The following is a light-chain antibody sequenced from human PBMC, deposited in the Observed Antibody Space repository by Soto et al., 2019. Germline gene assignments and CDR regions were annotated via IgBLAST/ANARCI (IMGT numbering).Light chain of an antibody. V-gene: IGKV1-39*01. J-gene: IGKJ4*01. CDR1: QSISNY. CDR3: QQSYGTPLT. Sequence: DMEMTQAPSSLSAFVGDRVTITFRASQSISNYLNWYQHKPGKVPKLLIYGASSLQSGVPTRFSGSGSGTDFTLTINSLQPEDFATYYCQQSYGTPLTFGGGTKIEIK. CDR2: GAS.